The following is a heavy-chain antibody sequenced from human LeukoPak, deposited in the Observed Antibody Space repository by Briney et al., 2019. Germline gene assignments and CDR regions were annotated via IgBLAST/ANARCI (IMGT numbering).Heavy chain of an antibody. D-gene: IGHD3-10*01. Sequence: PGGSPRLSCAASGFTFSSYSMNWVRQAPGKGLEWVSSISSSSSYIYYADSVKGRFTISRDNAKNSLYLQMNNLRAEDTAVYYCASRRGYYGSGSYYNVGAYYFDYWGQGTLVTVSS. CDR2: ISSSSSYI. J-gene: IGHJ4*02. CDR3: ASRRGYYGSGSYYNVGAYYFDY. CDR1: GFTFSSYS. V-gene: IGHV3-21*01.